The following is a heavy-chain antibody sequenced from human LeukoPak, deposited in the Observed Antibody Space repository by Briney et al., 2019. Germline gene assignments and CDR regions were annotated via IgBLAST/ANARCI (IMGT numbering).Heavy chain of an antibody. J-gene: IGHJ5*02. CDR3: ARPSGGSGRWGDNWFDP. CDR1: GYTFTGSY. Sequence: GASVKVSCKASGYTFTGSYIHWVRQAPGQGLEWVGSINLNSGGTNYAQKFQGRVTMTRDTSISTAYMELSSLRSDDTAVYYCARPSGGSGRWGDNWFDPWGQGTLVTVSS. CDR2: INLNSGGT. V-gene: IGHV1-2*02. D-gene: IGHD3-10*01.